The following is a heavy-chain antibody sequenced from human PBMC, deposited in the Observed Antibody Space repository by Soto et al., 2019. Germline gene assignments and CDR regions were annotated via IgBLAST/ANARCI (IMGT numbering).Heavy chain of an antibody. V-gene: IGHV3-53*01. J-gene: IGHJ4*02. CDR2: IYTGDTP. CDR3: AKATYYEFWSGSAPFDY. CDR1: PFTIRSSH. D-gene: IGHD3-3*01. Sequence: GGSLRLSCAASPFTIRSSHASWVRQARGKGLEWVSVIYTGDTPYYADSVKGRFTISRDNSKNTVYLQMHSLRAEDTAVHYRAKATYYEFWSGSAPFDYWGQGTLVTVSS.